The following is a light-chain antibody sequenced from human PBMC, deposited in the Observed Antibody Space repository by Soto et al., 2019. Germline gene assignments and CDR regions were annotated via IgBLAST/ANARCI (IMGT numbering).Light chain of an antibody. J-gene: IGLJ3*02. CDR2: SND. CDR3: AAWDDSLSGRV. CDR1: SSNIGRNY. Sequence: QSALTQPPSASGTPGQRVTISCSGSSSNIGRNYVYWYQQVPGTAPKLLIYSNDQRPSGVPDRFSGSKSGTSASLAISGLRSEDEADYYCAAWDDSLSGRVFGGGTKVT. V-gene: IGLV1-47*01.